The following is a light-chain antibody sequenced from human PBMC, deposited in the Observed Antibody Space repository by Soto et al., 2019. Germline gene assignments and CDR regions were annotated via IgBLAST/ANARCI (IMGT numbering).Light chain of an antibody. Sequence: DIQMTQSPSSVSASVGDRVTITCRASQGVGRWLAWYQQKPGKAPTLLISAASTLQRGVPSRFSGSGSGTDFTLTITSLQPEDFATYFYQQANSFPRTFGQGTRLEIK. CDR3: QQANSFPRT. V-gene: IGKV1-12*01. CDR2: AAS. CDR1: QGVGRW. J-gene: IGKJ2*01.